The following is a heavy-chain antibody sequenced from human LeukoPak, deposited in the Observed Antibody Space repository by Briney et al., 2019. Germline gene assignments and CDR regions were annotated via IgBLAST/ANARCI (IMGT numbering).Heavy chain of an antibody. D-gene: IGHD3-22*01. CDR2: ITWNRDNI. V-gene: IGHV3-9*01. CDR3: AKDLSSAITSAPVLDV. Sequence: KSGGSLRLSCTVSGFTFDDYAMHWVRHTPGKGLEWVAGITWNRDNIGYGDSVKGRFTISRDNVKNVLYLQMNSLRSEDTALYYCAKDLSSAITSAPVLDVWGQGTTVIVS. J-gene: IGHJ6*02. CDR1: GFTFDDYA.